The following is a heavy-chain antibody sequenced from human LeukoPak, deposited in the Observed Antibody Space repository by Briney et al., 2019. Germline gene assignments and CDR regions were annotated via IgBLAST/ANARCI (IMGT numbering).Heavy chain of an antibody. CDR2: ISGIGGST. D-gene: IGHD3-9*01. Sequence: GGSLRLSCAASGFTFSSFAMSWVRLAPGKGLEWVSAISGIGGSTYYAASEKGRFTISRDNSKNALYLQMNSLRAEDTAVYFCAKSGNYDILTGYDYWGQGTLVTVSS. CDR3: AKSGNYDILTGYDY. CDR1: GFTFSSFA. J-gene: IGHJ4*02. V-gene: IGHV3-23*01.